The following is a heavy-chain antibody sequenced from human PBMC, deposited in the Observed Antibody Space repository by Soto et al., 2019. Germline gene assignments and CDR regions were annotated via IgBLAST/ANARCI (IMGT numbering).Heavy chain of an antibody. CDR2: IDRSGST. CDR1: GVSVSSGDYY. CDR3: VRDCGGKSENNYGMDV. D-gene: IGHD3-10*01. Sequence: QVQLQESRPGLVKPSQTLSLSCNVYGVSVSSGDYYWSWIRQHAGGRLEWIGYIDRSGSTYYRPDPRGRFIMSVETATNRIPLSLLAVTVADPAIYYCVRDCGGKSENNYGMDVSGHGATVSAS. V-gene: IGHV4-31*03. J-gene: IGHJ6*02.